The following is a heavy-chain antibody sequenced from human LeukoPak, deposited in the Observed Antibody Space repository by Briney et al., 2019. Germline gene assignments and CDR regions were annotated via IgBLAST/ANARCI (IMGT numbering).Heavy chain of an antibody. V-gene: IGHV3-74*01. Sequence: GGSLRLSCAASGFTFSTYWMHWVRQAPGKGLVWVSRINSDGSNTRNADSVKGRFTISRDNAKNTLYLQMNSLRAEDTAVYYCARERRLYCSSTSCYEDFDYWGQGTLVAVSS. D-gene: IGHD2-2*01. J-gene: IGHJ4*02. CDR1: GFTFSTYW. CDR3: ARERRLYCSSTSCYEDFDY. CDR2: INSDGSNT.